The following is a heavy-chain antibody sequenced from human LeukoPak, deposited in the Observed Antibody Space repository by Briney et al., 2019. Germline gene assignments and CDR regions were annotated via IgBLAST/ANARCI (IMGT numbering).Heavy chain of an antibody. CDR1: GFRFTSYR. Sequence: GESLKISCTGSGFRFTSYRIGWVRQMSGKRLEWMGIIYPSDSDITYSPSFQGQVTISADKSISTAYLQWSSLKASDTAVYYCARLPGIAVAGPDYWGQGTLVTVSS. V-gene: IGHV5-51*01. CDR3: ARLPGIAVAGPDY. CDR2: IYPSDSDI. D-gene: IGHD6-19*01. J-gene: IGHJ4*02.